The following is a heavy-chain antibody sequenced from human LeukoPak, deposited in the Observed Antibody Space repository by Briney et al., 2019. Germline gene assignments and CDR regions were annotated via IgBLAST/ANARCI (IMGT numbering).Heavy chain of an antibody. D-gene: IGHD1-1*01. Sequence: VASVKVSCKASGGTFSSYAISWVRQAPGQGLEWMGGIIPIFGTANYAQKFQGRVTITADESTSTAYMELSSLRSEDTAVYYCARVPVHLLNAFDIWGQGTMVTVSS. CDR3: ARVPVHLLNAFDI. J-gene: IGHJ3*02. V-gene: IGHV1-69*13. CDR2: IIPIFGTA. CDR1: GGTFSSYA.